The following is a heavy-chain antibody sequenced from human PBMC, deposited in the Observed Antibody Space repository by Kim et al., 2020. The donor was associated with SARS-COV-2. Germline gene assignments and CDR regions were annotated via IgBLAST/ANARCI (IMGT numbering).Heavy chain of an antibody. D-gene: IGHD1-26*01. CDR3: ARLKGFQWAFYWYFVL. V-gene: IGHV4-59*08. CDR1: GGSISSYY. Sequence: SETLSLTCSVSGGSISSYYWSWIRQPPGKGLEWIGYISNSGSINYNPSLKSRVTFSLDTSKNQFSLNLTSVTAADTAVYYCARLKGFQWAFYWYFVLWGR. J-gene: IGHJ2*01. CDR2: ISNSGSI.